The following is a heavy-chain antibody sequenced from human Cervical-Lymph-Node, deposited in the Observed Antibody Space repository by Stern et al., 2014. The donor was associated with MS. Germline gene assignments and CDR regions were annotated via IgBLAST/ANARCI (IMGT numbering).Heavy chain of an antibody. CDR1: GFTFSSYA. Sequence: EDQLVESGGGLVQPGGSLRLSCAASGFTFSSYAMSWVRQAPGKGLEWVSAISGSGGSTYYADSVKGRFTISRDNSKNTLYLQMNSLRAEDTAVYYCAVTRLRLGELSSMDEYNWFDPWGQGTLVTVSS. J-gene: IGHJ5*02. CDR3: AVTRLRLGELSSMDEYNWFDP. V-gene: IGHV3-23*04. CDR2: ISGSGGST. D-gene: IGHD3-16*02.